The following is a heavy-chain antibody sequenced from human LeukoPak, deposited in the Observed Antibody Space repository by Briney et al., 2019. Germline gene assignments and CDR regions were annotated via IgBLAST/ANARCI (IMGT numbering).Heavy chain of an antibody. CDR1: GYTFTNYW. D-gene: IGHD3-22*01. J-gene: IGHJ4*02. Sequence: GESLQISCQGSGYTFTNYWIGWVRQMPGKGLEWMGIIYPGDSDTRYNPSFQGQVTISADKSISTAYLQWSSLKASDTAMYYCARLYDSSGPAGYWGQGTLVTVSS. CDR3: ARLYDSSGPAGY. V-gene: IGHV5-51*01. CDR2: IYPGDSDT.